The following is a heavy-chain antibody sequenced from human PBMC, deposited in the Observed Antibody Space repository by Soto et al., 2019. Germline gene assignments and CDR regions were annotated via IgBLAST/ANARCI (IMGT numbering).Heavy chain of an antibody. Sequence: GGSLRLSCAASGFTFSSHAMNWVRQAPGKGLEWVSFISGRGGSTYYADSVKGRFTISRDNSRNTVDLQMNSLRAEDTAIYYCSKDAEYSSSSYFDYWGRGTLVTVSS. CDR3: SKDAEYSSSSYFDY. V-gene: IGHV3-23*01. CDR1: GFTFSSHA. J-gene: IGHJ4*02. CDR2: ISGRGGST. D-gene: IGHD6-6*01.